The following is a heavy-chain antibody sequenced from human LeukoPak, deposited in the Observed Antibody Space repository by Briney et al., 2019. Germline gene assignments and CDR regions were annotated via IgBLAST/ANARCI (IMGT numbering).Heavy chain of an antibody. D-gene: IGHD1-26*01. CDR2: IYYSGST. J-gene: IGHJ4*02. CDR1: GGSISSSSYY. Sequence: PSETLSLTCTVSGGSISSSSYYWGWIRQPPGKGLEWIGSIYYSGSTYYNPSLKSRVTTSVDTSKNQFSLKLSSVTAADTAVYYCARAGSGSFDYWGQGTLVTVSS. CDR3: ARAGSGSFDY. V-gene: IGHV4-39*07.